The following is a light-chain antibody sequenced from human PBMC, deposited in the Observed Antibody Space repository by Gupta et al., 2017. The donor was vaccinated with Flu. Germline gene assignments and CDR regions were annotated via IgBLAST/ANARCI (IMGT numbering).Light chain of an antibody. CDR1: QSVSSY. CDR3: QQRSNWPRT. CDR2: DAS. V-gene: IGKV3-11*01. J-gene: IGKJ2*01. Sequence: DIVLTQSPDTLSLSPGERATLSCRASQSVSSYLAWFQQKPGQAPRLLIYDASNRATGIPARFSGSGSGTDFILTISSLEPEDFAVYHCQQRSNWPRTFGQGTKLE.